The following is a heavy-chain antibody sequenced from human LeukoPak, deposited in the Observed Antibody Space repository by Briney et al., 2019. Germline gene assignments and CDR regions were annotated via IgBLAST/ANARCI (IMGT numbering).Heavy chain of an antibody. CDR1: GYTFTSYG. V-gene: IGHV1-18*01. D-gene: IGHD1-7*01. CDR3: ARDSGITGTTRTNWFDP. Sequence: ASVKVSCKASGYTFTSYGISWVRQAPGQGLEWMGWISAYNGNTNYAQKLQGRVTMTTDTSTSTAYMELRSLRSDDTAVYYCARDSGITGTTRTNWFDPWGQGTLVTVSS. J-gene: IGHJ5*02. CDR2: ISAYNGNT.